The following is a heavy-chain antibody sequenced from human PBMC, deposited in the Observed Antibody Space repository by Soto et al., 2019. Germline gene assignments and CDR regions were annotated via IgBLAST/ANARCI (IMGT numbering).Heavy chain of an antibody. D-gene: IGHD2-21*02. CDR3: VKDLVVLSAIFDS. J-gene: IGHJ4*02. V-gene: IGHV3-23*01. CDR2: IVASGGRT. Sequence: GSLRLSCAAPGFTFGNYAMGWVRQAPGKGLEWVSGIVASGGRTFYADSAKGRFTISRDNSRSTLYLQMNSLRADDTAVYYCVKDLVVLSAIFDSWGRGTLVTVSS. CDR1: GFTFGNYA.